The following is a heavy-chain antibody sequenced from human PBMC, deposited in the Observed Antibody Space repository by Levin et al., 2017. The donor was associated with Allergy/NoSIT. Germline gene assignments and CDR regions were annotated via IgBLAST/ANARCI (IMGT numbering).Heavy chain of an antibody. CDR1: GGSISTYY. CDR3: ASGYCYYYYDMDV. V-gene: IGHV4-59*12. J-gene: IGHJ6*03. D-gene: IGHD3-10*01. CDR2: IFEDGDT. Sequence: SETLSLTCTVSGGSISTYYWSWIRQTPGKGLEWIGYIFEDGDTDYNPSLKNRVTISVDTSKNQFFLKLKSVTAADAAVYYCASGYCYYYYDMDVWGKGTTVTVSS.